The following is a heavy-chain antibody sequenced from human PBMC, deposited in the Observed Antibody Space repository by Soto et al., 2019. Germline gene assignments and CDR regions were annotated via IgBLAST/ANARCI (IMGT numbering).Heavy chain of an antibody. V-gene: IGHV3-21*01. CDR1: GFTFSSYS. D-gene: IGHD3-10*01. CDR2: ISSSSSYI. CDR3: AGEKRGIYSLTWAFDI. Sequence: VGSLRLSCAASGFTFSSYSMNWVRQAPGKGLEWVSSISSSSSYIYYADSVKGRFTISRDNAKNSLYLQMNSLRAEDTAVYYCAGEKRGIYSLTWAFDIGGKGKMFT. J-gene: IGHJ3*02.